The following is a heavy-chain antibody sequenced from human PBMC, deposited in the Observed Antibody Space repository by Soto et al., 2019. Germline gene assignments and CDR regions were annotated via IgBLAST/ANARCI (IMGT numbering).Heavy chain of an antibody. Sequence: GSGPTLVNPTQTLTLTCTFSGFSLSASGMCVSWIRQPPGKALEWLARIDWDDDKYYSTSLKTKLTISKDTSKNQVVLTMTNMDPVDTATYYCARTKAGYSSSWQDYWGQGTLVTVSS. V-gene: IGHV2-70*11. CDR1: GFSLSASGMC. J-gene: IGHJ4*02. D-gene: IGHD6-13*01. CDR2: IDWDDDK. CDR3: ARTKAGYSSSWQDY.